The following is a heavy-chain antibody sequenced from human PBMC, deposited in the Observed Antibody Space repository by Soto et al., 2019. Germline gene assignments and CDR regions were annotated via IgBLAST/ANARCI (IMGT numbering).Heavy chain of an antibody. V-gene: IGHV4-4*07. CDR2: IYPSGST. D-gene: IGHD5-12*01. CDR3: VRGRSYSVYDF. J-gene: IGHJ4*02. CDR1: GGSIIGHS. Sequence: KTSETLSLTCTVSGGSIIGHSWVWIRQPAGKGLEWIGHIYPSGSTSYNPSLRSRVTMSLDTSSNQIFLNLTSVTAADTAVFYCVRGRSYSVYDFWGPGTLVTVSS.